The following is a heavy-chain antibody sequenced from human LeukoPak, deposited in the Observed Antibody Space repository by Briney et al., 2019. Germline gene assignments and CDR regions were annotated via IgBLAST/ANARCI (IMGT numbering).Heavy chain of an antibody. CDR3: ATEPPLELEPGDAFDI. Sequence: ASVKVSCKVSGYTLTELSMHWVRQAPGKGLEWMGGFDPEDGETIYAQKFQGRVTMTEDTSTDTAYMELSSLRSEDTAVYYCATEPPLELEPGDAFDIWGQGTMVTVSS. CDR1: GYTLTELS. CDR2: FDPEDGET. V-gene: IGHV1-24*01. D-gene: IGHD1-7*01. J-gene: IGHJ3*02.